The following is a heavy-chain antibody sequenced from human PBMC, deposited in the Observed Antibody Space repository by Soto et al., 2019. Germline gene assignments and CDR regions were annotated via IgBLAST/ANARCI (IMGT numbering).Heavy chain of an antibody. Sequence: GGSLRLSCAASGFTFSSYGMHWVRQAPGKGLEWVAVISYDGSNKYYADSVKGRFTISRDNSKNTLYLQMNSLRAEDTAVYYCAKEGCGGDCSRGDYYYGMDVWGQGTTVTVSS. CDR2: ISYDGSNK. V-gene: IGHV3-30*18. CDR3: AKEGCGGDCSRGDYYYGMDV. CDR1: GFTFSSYG. D-gene: IGHD2-21*02. J-gene: IGHJ6*02.